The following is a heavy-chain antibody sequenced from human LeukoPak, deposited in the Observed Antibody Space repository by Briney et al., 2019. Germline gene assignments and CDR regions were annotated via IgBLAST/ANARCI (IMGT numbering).Heavy chain of an antibody. J-gene: IGHJ4*02. CDR1: GFTFSSYS. V-gene: IGHV3-21*01. CDR3: ARDRLVRGIVVGYGY. Sequence: GGSLRLSCAASGFTFSSYSMNWVRQAPGKGLEWVSSISSSSSYIYYADSVKGRFTISRDNAKNSLYLQMNSLRAEDTAVYYCARDRLVRGIVVGYGYWGQGTLVTVSS. CDR2: ISSSSSYI. D-gene: IGHD3-22*01.